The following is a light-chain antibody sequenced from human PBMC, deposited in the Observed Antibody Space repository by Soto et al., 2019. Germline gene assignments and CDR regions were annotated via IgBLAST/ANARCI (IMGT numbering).Light chain of an antibody. CDR2: TAS. V-gene: IGKV1-39*01. CDR1: QNISIY. CDR3: QQTYSTLVT. J-gene: IGKJ3*01. Sequence: DIQMTQSPPSLSASVGDRVSITCRASQNISIYLNWYQHTPGKAPKLLIYTASSLESGVPSRVSGSGSGTDFTLTISSLQPEDFATYYCQQTYSTLVTFGPGTKVDF.